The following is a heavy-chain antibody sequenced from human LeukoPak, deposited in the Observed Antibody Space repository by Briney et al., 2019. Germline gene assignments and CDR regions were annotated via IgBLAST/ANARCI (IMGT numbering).Heavy chain of an antibody. CDR2: ISHRGRT. V-gene: IGHV4-34*01. Sequence: PSETLSLTCAVYGGSFSDYYWIWMRQTPGKGLEWIGEISHRGRTNYTPSLRSRITISVDTSKSQFSLKLRSVTATDAAVYYCARELLVARGGFDVWGQGTXVSVS. J-gene: IGHJ3*01. D-gene: IGHD2-15*01. CDR1: GGSFSDYY. CDR3: ARELLVARGGFDV.